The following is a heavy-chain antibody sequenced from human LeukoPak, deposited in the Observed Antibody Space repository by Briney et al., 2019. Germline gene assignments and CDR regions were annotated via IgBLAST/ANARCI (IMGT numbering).Heavy chain of an antibody. V-gene: IGHV1-2*02. Sequence: ASVKVSCKASGYTLTGYYMHWVRQAPGQGLEWMGWINPNSGGTNYAQKFQGRVTMTRDTSISTAYMELSRLRSDDTAVYYCARDDSSGYYYEGAFYDYWGQGTLVTVSS. CDR2: INPNSGGT. CDR1: GYTLTGYY. D-gene: IGHD3-22*01. CDR3: ARDDSSGYYYEGAFYDY. J-gene: IGHJ4*02.